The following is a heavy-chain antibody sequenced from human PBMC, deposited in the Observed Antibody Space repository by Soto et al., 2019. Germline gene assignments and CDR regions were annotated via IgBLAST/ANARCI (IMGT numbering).Heavy chain of an antibody. Sequence: QPQLVQSGPEVKKPGASVKVSCKASHYTFTSYGVSWVRQAPGQGLEWMGWISSQNGNTVYAQNFQGRVTLTTDTSTSTAFMELRNLQSDDPALDYCARDRHYNTSGRVDYWGQGTLVTVSS. V-gene: IGHV1-18*01. CDR2: ISSQNGNT. J-gene: IGHJ4*02. CDR3: ARDRHYNTSGRVDY. D-gene: IGHD3-9*01. CDR1: HYTFTSYG.